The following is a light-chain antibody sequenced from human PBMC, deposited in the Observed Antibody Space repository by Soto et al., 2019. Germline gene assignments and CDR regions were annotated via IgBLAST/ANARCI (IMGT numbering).Light chain of an antibody. J-gene: IGKJ3*01. CDR3: QQYNNWPPPFT. Sequence: EIVMTQSPATLSVSPGERATLSCRASQSVSSNLAWYQQKPGQAPRLLIYGASTRATGIRARFSGSGSGTEFTLTISSLQSEDFAVYYCQQYNNWPPPFTFGPGTKVDIK. CDR2: GAS. V-gene: IGKV3-15*01. CDR1: QSVSSN.